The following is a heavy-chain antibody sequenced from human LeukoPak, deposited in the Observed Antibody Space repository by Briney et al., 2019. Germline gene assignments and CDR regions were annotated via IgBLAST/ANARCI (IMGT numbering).Heavy chain of an antibody. J-gene: IGHJ4*02. D-gene: IGHD3-9*01. CDR3: ARGEYYDILTGYYKPTPLDY. CDR2: INSDGSST. V-gene: IGHV3-74*01. CDR1: GFTFSSYW. Sequence: GGSLRLSCAASGFTFSSYWMHWVRQAPGKGLVWVSRINSDGSSTSYADSVKGRFTISRDNAKSTLYLQMNSLRAEDTAVYYCARGEYYDILTGYYKPTPLDYWGQGTLVTVSS.